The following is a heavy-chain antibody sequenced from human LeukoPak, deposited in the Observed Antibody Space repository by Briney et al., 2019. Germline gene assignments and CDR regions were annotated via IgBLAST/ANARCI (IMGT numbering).Heavy chain of an antibody. V-gene: IGHV1-69*10. J-gene: IGHJ4*02. D-gene: IGHD2-21*02. Sequence: SVKVSCKASGGTFSSYAISWVRQAPGQGLEWMGGISPIFGIANYAQKFQGRVTITADKSTSTAYMELSSLRSEDTAVYYCAREVLAYCGGDCYSPFDYWGQGTLVTVSS. CDR3: AREVLAYCGGDCYSPFDY. CDR1: GGTFSSYA. CDR2: ISPIFGIA.